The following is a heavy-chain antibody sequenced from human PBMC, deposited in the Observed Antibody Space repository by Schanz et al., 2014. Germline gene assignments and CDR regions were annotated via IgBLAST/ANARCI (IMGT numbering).Heavy chain of an antibody. CDR1: GYTFTRYY. V-gene: IGHV1-46*01. CDR3: ATDHIAAAGSQYFYYYGMGV. Sequence: QVQLVQSGAEVKKPGASVKVSCKASGYTFTRYYIHWVRQAPGQGLEWMGIINPSGGSTTYAQKFQGRVTMTEDTSTDTAYMELSSLRSEDTAVYYCATDHIAAAGSQYFYYYGMGVWGQGTTVTVSS. D-gene: IGHD6-13*01. CDR2: INPSGGST. J-gene: IGHJ6*02.